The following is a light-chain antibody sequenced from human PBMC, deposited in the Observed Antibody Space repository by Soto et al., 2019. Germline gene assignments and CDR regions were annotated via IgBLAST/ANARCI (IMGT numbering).Light chain of an antibody. V-gene: IGKV1-9*01. CDR1: QDISRY. J-gene: IGKJ5*01. CDR3: QQLYSYSS. Sequence: DIQLTQSSSFVSASVGERVTITCRASQDISRYLAWYQQKPGEAPKLLISAASTLQSGVPSRFSGSGSGTEFTLTVSYLLPEDFATYYCQQLYSYSSFGQGTRLENK. CDR2: AAS.